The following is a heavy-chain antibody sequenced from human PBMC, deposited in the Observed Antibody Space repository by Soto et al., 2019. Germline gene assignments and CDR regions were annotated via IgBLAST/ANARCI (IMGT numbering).Heavy chain of an antibody. CDR1: GYTLATYP. V-gene: IGHV1-3*01. Sequence: ASVKVSCKASGYTLATYPLHWVRQAPGQSLEWMGYITGASGDTRYSQKFHDRVTITRDTSANTAYLELNSLTSEDTAVYYCATALRFVDYLLKRWGQGTLVTVSS. CDR3: ATALRFVDYLLKR. D-gene: IGHD3-9*01. J-gene: IGHJ4*02. CDR2: ITGASGDT.